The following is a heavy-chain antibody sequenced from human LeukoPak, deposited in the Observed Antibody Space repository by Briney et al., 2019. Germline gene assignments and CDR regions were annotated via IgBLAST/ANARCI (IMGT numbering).Heavy chain of an antibody. D-gene: IGHD5-24*01. CDR2: IYSGGDT. J-gene: IGHJ4*02. CDR1: GVTVSNNF. Sequence: HSGGSLRLSCAASGVTVSNNFMLWVRQAPGKGLEWVSLIYSGGDTHYADSVKGRFTISRDNSKNTLYLQMNNLRAEDTAVYYCARDPPAVAINTYGWGQGTLVTVSS. CDR3: ARDPPAVAINTYG. V-gene: IGHV3-66*01.